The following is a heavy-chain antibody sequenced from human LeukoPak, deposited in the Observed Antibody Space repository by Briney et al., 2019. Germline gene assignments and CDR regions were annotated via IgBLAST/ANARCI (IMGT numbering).Heavy chain of an antibody. J-gene: IGHJ5*02. V-gene: IGHV1-69*05. CDR3: ARDSGVLELRVTDHNWFDP. D-gene: IGHD2-15*01. CDR1: GYTFTSYG. Sequence: PGASVKVSCKASGYTFTSYGISWVRQAPGQGLEWMGGIIPIFGTANYAQKFQGRVTTTTDESTSTAYMELSSLRSEDTAVYYCARDSGVLELRVTDHNWFDPWGQGTLVTVSS. CDR2: IIPIFGTA.